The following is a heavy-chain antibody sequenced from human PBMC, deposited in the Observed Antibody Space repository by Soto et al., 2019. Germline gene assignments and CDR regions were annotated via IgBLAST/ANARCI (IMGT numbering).Heavy chain of an antibody. CDR3: AREPISTPRGVTQVDP. J-gene: IGHJ5*02. D-gene: IGHD3-10*01. Sequence: SETLSLTCTVSGAPISSGGYYWSWIRQHPGKGPEWIGYIYNSGTTFYNPSLGSRITMSLDAAENHFSLELRSVTVADTAVYYCAREPISTPRGVTQVDPWGQGTLVTVSS. CDR1: GAPISSGGYY. CDR2: IYNSGTT. V-gene: IGHV4-31*03.